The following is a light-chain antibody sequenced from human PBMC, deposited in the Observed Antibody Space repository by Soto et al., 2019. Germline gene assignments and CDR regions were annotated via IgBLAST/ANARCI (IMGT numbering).Light chain of an antibody. CDR2: GAS. V-gene: IGKV3-15*01. Sequence: EMVLTQSPVTLSVSPWERATLSCRASQSVASNLAWYQQKPGQAPRLLIYGASTRATGIPARFSGSGSGTEFTLTISSLQIEDFALYYCQQSNNWPPLTFGGGTKVDIK. J-gene: IGKJ4*01. CDR1: QSVASN. CDR3: QQSNNWPPLT.